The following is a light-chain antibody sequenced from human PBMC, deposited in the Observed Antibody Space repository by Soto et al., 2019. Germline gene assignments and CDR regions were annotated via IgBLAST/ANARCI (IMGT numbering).Light chain of an antibody. CDR2: HAS. J-gene: IGKJ1*01. Sequence: MTRSPDSLAASMDERATINCKSSQSVLYSSNNKNWLAWYQQKPGTAPKLLIYHASTLESGVPSRFSGSGSGTEFTLTISSLQPDDFATYYCQHYNSYSEAFGQQTKVDI. V-gene: IGKV1-5*01. CDR1: QSVLYSSNNKNW. CDR3: QHYNSYSEA.